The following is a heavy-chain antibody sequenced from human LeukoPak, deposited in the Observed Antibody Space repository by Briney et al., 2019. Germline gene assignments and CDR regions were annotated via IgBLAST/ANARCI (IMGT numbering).Heavy chain of an antibody. CDR1: VYTFTVYN. V-gene: IGHV1-2*02. CDR3: ARDASSHYYFYMDV. Sequence: GASVTVSFKASVYTFTVYNMHWVRQAPGQGLEWMGWINPNSGVTNYAQKFQGRVTMTRDTSISTAYMELSRLRSDDTAVYYCARDASSHYYFYMDVWGKGTTVTVSS. J-gene: IGHJ6*03. CDR2: INPNSGVT.